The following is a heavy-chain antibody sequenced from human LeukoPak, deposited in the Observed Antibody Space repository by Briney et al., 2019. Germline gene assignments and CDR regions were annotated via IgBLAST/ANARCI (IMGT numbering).Heavy chain of an antibody. CDR2: IYYSGST. D-gene: IGHD4-11*01. CDR1: GGSISSSSYY. CDR3: ARASPTVYSKFP. Sequence: SETLSLTCTVSGGSISSSSYYWGWIRQPPGKGLEWIGSIYYSGSTYYNPSLKSRVTISVDTSKNQFSLKLSSVTAADTAVYYCARASPTVYSKFPWGQGTLVTVSS. J-gene: IGHJ5*02. V-gene: IGHV4-39*01.